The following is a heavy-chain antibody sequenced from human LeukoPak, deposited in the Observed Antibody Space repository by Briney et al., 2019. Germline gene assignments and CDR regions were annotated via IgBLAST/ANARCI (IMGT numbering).Heavy chain of an antibody. V-gene: IGHV4-34*01. CDR2: INHSGST. D-gene: IGHD2-21*01. Sequence: SETLSLTCAVYGGSFTGYYWSWVRQPPGKGLEWIGEINHSGSTNYNPSLKSRVTISVDTSQNQFSLHLNSVTAADTAVYYCAREVLLNYFDYWGQGTLVTVSS. CDR3: AREVLLNYFDY. J-gene: IGHJ4*02. CDR1: GGSFTGYY.